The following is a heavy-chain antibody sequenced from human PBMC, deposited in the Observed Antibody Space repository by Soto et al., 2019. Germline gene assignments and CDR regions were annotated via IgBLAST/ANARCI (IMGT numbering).Heavy chain of an antibody. CDR3: ARVGVDFWSGLQNWFDP. CDR2: ISAYNGKT. CDR1: GYTFTSYG. V-gene: IGHV1-18*01. J-gene: IGHJ5*02. Sequence: ASVKVSCKASGYTFTSYGISWVRQAPGQGLEWMGWISAYNGKTNYAQKLQGRVTMTTDTSTSTAYMELRSLGSDDTAVYYCARVGVDFWSGLQNWFDPWGQGTLVTVSS. D-gene: IGHD3-3*01.